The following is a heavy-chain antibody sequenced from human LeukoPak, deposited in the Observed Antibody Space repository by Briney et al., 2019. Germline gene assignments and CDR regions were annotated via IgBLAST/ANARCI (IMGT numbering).Heavy chain of an antibody. CDR3: AKEYALHGYVWGSYSDY. V-gene: IGHV3-53*05. D-gene: IGHD3-16*01. CDR2: IYSGGST. Sequence: PGGSLRLSCAASGFTVSSNYMSWVRQAPGKGLEWVSVIYSGGSTYYADSVKGRFTISRDNSKNMLYLQMNSLRAEDTAVYYCAKEYALHGYVWGSYSDYWGEGTLVTVSS. J-gene: IGHJ4*02. CDR1: GFTVSSNY.